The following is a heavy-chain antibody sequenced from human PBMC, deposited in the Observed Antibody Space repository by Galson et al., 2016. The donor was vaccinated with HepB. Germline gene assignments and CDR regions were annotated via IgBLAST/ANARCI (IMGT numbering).Heavy chain of an antibody. J-gene: IGHJ2*01. Sequence: SVKVSCKASGWTFSTYGITWVRQAPGQGLEWMGAIIPIFGKANYAQKFQGRVTITADESTNTAYMELSSLRFEDTAVYYCARDAQFGSYAMTLSWYLDLWGRGTLVTVSS. CDR2: IIPIFGKA. CDR1: GWTFSTYG. D-gene: IGHD1-26*01. CDR3: ARDAQFGSYAMTLSWYLDL. V-gene: IGHV1-69*13.